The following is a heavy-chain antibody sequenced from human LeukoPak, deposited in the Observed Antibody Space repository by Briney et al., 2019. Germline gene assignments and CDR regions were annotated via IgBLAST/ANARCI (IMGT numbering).Heavy chain of an antibody. Sequence: PSETLSLTCAVYGGSFSGYYWSWIRQPAGKGLEWIGRIYTSGSTNYNPSLKSRVTMSVDTSKNQFSLKLSSVTAADTAVYYCARANWNLAPQGAFDIWGQGTMVTVSS. V-gene: IGHV4-59*10. D-gene: IGHD1-20*01. CDR1: GGSFSGYY. CDR3: ARANWNLAPQGAFDI. CDR2: IYTSGST. J-gene: IGHJ3*02.